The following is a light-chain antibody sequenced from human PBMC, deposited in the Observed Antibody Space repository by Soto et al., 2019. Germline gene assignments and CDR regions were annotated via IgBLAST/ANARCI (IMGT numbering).Light chain of an antibody. J-gene: IGLJ1*01. Sequence: QSALIQPRSVSGSPGQSVTISCTGTSSDVGGNSYVSWYQQHPGKAPKLLIYDDTKRPSGVPDLFSGSKSGNTASLTISGLQAEDEADYYCCSYAGSFNYVFGNGTKATVL. CDR2: DDT. V-gene: IGLV2-11*01. CDR1: SSDVGGNSY. CDR3: CSYAGSFNYV.